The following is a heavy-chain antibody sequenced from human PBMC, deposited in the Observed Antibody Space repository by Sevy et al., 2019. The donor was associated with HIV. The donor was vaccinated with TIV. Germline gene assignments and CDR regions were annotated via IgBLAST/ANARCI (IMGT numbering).Heavy chain of an antibody. CDR3: AIDRVIVGAGGYCFDP. D-gene: IGHD1-26*01. CDR1: GYTLTELS. CDR2: FDPEDGET. V-gene: IGHV1-24*01. J-gene: IGHJ5*02. Sequence: ASVKVSCKVSGYTLTELSMHWVRQAPGKGLEWMGGFDPEDGETIYAQKFQGRVTMTEDTSTDTAYMELSSLRSEDTAVYYCAIDRVIVGAGGYCFDPWGQGTLVTVSS.